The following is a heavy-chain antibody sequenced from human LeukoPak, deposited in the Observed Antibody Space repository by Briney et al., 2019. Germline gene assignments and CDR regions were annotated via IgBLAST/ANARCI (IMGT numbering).Heavy chain of an antibody. CDR2: IYHSGST. D-gene: IGHD2-2*01. J-gene: IGHJ4*02. CDR3: ARRIVVVPAAPLDY. CDR1: GGSISSSNW. Sequence: PSGTLSLTCAVSGGSISSSNWWSWVRQPPGKGLEWIGEIYHSGSTNYNPSLKSRVIISVDKSKNQFSLKLSSVTAADTAVYYCARRIVVVPAAPLDYWGQGTLVTVSS. V-gene: IGHV4-4*02.